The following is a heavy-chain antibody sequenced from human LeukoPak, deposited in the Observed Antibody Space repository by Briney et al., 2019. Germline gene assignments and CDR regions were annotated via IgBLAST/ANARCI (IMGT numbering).Heavy chain of an antibody. D-gene: IGHD3-10*01. CDR3: ARDDGSGSYYFDY. Sequence: SETLSLTCAVYGGSFSGYYWSWIRQPPGKGLEWIGEINHSGSTNYNPSLKSRVTMSVDTSKNQFSLKLSSVTAADTAVYYCARDDGSGSYYFDYWGQGTLVTVSS. CDR1: GGSFSGYY. CDR2: INHSGST. J-gene: IGHJ4*02. V-gene: IGHV4-34*01.